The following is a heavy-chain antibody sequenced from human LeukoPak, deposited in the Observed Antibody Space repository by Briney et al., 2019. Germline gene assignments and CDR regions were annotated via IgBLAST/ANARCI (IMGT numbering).Heavy chain of an antibody. V-gene: IGHV1-3*03. CDR2: INAGNGNT. D-gene: IGHD1-26*01. CDR3: ARVGGSQEYYFDY. CDR1: GYTFTSYA. Sequence: ASVKVSCKASGYTFTSYAMHWVRQAPGQRLERMGWINAGNGNTKYSQEFQGRVTITRDTSASTAYMELSSLRSEDTAVYYCARVGGSQEYYFDYWGQGTLVTVSS. J-gene: IGHJ4*02.